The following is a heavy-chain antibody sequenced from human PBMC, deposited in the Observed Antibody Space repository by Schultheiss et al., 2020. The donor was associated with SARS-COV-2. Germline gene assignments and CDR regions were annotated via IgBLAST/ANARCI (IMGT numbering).Heavy chain of an antibody. CDR2: IYYSGST. J-gene: IGHJ4*02. Sequence: SETLSLTCTVSGGSISSYYWSWIRQPPGKGLEWIGYIYYSGSTNYNPSLKSRVTISVDTSKRQFSLKLRSVTAADTAVYYCANGTVSDYFDYWGQGILVTVSS. D-gene: IGHD4-17*01. V-gene: IGHV4-59*08. CDR1: GGSISSYY. CDR3: ANGTVSDYFDY.